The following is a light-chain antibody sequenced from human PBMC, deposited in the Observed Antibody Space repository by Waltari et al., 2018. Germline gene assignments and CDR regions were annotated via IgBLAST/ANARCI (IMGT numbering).Light chain of an antibody. V-gene: IGLV3-10*01. CDR3: YSTDSSSKGV. CDR1: TLPRKF. CDR2: EDN. J-gene: IGLJ1*01. Sequence: SYELTQPPSVSVSPGQPARITCSGGTLPRKFAYWYQQKSGQAPVLVIFEDNKRPSGIPERFSGSISGTMATLTISGAQVEDEADYYCYSTDSSSKGVFGAGTKVTVL.